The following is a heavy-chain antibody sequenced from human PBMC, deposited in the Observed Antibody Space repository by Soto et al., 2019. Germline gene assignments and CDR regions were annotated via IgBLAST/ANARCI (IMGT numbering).Heavy chain of an antibody. D-gene: IGHD5-12*01. CDR3: ARGRTDGYNHYFDY. V-gene: IGHV1-18*01. CDR1: GYTFTNYH. CDR2: ISTYNDNT. Sequence: ASVKVSCKASGYTFTNYHISWVRQAPGQGLEWMGWISTYNDNTNYAQKLQGRVTMTTDTSTSTAYMDLRSLRSDDTAVYYCARGRTDGYNHYFDYWGQGTLVTVSS. J-gene: IGHJ4*02.